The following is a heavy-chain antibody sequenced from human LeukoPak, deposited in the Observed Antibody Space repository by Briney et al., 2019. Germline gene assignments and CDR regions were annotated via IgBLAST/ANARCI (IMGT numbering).Heavy chain of an antibody. V-gene: IGHV1-69*04. CDR2: IIPIFGIA. CDR3: ATTVTQSLYYYYGMDV. J-gene: IGHJ6*02. D-gene: IGHD4-17*01. CDR1: GGTFSSYA. Sequence: GASVKVSCKASGGTFSSYAISWMRQAPGQGLEWMGRIIPIFGIANYAQKFQGRVTITADKSTSTAYMELSSLRSDDTAVYYCATTVTQSLYYYYGMDVWGQGTTVTVSS.